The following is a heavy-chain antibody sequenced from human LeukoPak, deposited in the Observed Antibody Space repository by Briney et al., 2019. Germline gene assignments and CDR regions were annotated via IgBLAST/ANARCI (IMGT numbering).Heavy chain of an antibody. CDR3: AREPYGGYDGY. V-gene: IGHV3-53*01. CDR1: GFIFNNYG. J-gene: IGHJ4*02. D-gene: IGHD5-12*01. Sequence: PGGSLRLSCAASGFIFNNYGMSWVRQAPGKGLEWVSVIYSGGSTYYADSVKGRFTISRDNSKNTLYLQMNSLRAEDTAVYYCAREPYGGYDGYWGQGTLVTVSS. CDR2: IYSGGST.